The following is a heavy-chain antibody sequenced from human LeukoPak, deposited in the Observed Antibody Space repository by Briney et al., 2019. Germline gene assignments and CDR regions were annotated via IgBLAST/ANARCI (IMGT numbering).Heavy chain of an antibody. D-gene: IGHD2-15*01. J-gene: IGHJ4*02. CDR3: TKESATGSRYSFDY. CDR2: VSSDGGTT. Sequence: GGSLRLSCAASGFTFSSHGIHWVRQAPGKGLEWVAVVSSDGGTTYYADSVKGRFTISRDNSKNTLYLQMNSLRGEDTAIYYCTKESATGSRYSFDYWGQGTLLTVSS. V-gene: IGHV3-30*18. CDR1: GFTFSSHG.